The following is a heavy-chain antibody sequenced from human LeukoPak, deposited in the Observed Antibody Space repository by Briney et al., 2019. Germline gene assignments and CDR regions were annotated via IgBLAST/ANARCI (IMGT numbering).Heavy chain of an antibody. CDR1: GYSFIDFY. CDR2: ISAYNGNT. Sequence: GASVKVSCKASGYSFIDFYIHFVRQAPGQGLEWMGWISAYNGNTNYAQKLQGRVTMTTDTSTSTAYMGLRSLRSDDTAVYYCARDMSPTVTTAYYYYYMDVWGKGTTVTISS. D-gene: IGHD4-17*01. J-gene: IGHJ6*03. CDR3: ARDMSPTVTTAYYYYYMDV. V-gene: IGHV1-18*04.